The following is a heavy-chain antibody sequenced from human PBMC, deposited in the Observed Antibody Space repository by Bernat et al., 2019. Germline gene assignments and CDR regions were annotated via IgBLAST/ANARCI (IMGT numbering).Heavy chain of an antibody. D-gene: IGHD4-17*01. CDR1: GFTFSSYS. V-gene: IGHV3-48*02. CDR3: ARVVLTVTNPFDY. J-gene: IGHJ4*02. Sequence: EVQLVESGGGLVQPGGSLRLSCVASGFTFSSYSMNWVRQAPGKGLEVVSYISSSSSTISYADSVKGRFTISRDNAKNSLYLQMNSLRDEDTAVYYCARVVLTVTNPFDYWGQGTLVTVSS. CDR2: ISSSSSTI.